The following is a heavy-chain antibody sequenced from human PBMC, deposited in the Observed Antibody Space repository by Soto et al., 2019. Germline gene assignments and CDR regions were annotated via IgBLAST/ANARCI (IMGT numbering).Heavy chain of an antibody. CDR3: AGLTDRSPDVDP. J-gene: IGHJ5*02. D-gene: IGHD2-21*02. CDR2: IYYSGSA. Sequence: PSETLSLTCTVSGGSISSTDYYWGWIRQHPGKGLEWIGYIYYSGSAYYSPSLKSRVTISVDTSKNQFSLKLSSVTAADTAVYYCAGLTDRSPDVDPWGQGTLVTVSS. CDR1: GGSISSTDYY. V-gene: IGHV4-30-4*08.